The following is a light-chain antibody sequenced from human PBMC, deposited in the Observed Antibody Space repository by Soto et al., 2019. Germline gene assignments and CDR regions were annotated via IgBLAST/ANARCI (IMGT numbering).Light chain of an antibody. Sequence: DIQMTQSPSSLSASVGDRVTITCRASQNINIFLNWYQQKPGKAPKLLIYASSNLQTGVPSRFSGSGSGTDFTVTISRLQPEDFAVYYCQQYGSSGTFGQGTKVDIK. CDR2: ASS. CDR1: QNINIF. V-gene: IGKV1-39*01. CDR3: QQYGSSGT. J-gene: IGKJ1*01.